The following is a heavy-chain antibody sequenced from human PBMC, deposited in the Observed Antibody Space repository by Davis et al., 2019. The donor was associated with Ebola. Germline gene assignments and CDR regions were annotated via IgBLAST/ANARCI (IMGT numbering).Heavy chain of an antibody. V-gene: IGHV3-66*01. CDR1: GFTVSSNY. D-gene: IGHD1-26*01. J-gene: IGHJ4*02. Sequence: GESLKISCAASGFTVSSNYMSWVRQAPGKGLEWVSVIYSGGSTYYADSVKGRFTISRDNSKNTLYLQMNSLRAEDTAVYYCASRGSWGYFDYWGQGTLVTVSS. CDR3: ASRGSWGYFDY. CDR2: IYSGGST.